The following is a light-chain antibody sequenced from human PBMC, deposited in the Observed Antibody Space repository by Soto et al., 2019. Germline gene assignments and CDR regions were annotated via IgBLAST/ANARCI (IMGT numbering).Light chain of an antibody. CDR1: QYISNY. Sequence: DIQMTQSPSSLSASVGDRVTITCRASQYISNYLKWYQQKPGKAPNLLIYGASSLQGGVPSRFSGSGSGTHFTLTISSLQPEDFATYSCQQTYSTPWTFGQGTKVEIK. V-gene: IGKV1-39*01. CDR2: GAS. CDR3: QQTYSTPWT. J-gene: IGKJ1*01.